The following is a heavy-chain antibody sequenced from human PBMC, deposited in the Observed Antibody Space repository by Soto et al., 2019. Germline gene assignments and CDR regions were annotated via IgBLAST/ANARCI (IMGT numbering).Heavy chain of an antibody. V-gene: IGHV3-21*01. D-gene: IGHD1-26*01. J-gene: IGHJ4*02. CDR2: ISSSSSYI. Sequence: EVQLVESGGGLVKPGGSLRLSCAASGFTFSSYSMNWVRQAPGKGLEWVSSISSSSSYIYYADSVKGRFTISRDNAKNSLYLQMNSLRAEDTAVYYSAREYGELAPYFDYWGQGTLVTVSS. CDR1: GFTFSSYS. CDR3: AREYGELAPYFDY.